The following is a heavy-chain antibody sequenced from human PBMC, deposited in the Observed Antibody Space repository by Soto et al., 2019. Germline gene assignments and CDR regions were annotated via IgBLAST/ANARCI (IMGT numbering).Heavy chain of an antibody. V-gene: IGHV3-23*01. Sequence: GALRLACVASGFSFSSYAMHWFRQAPATGLEWVSTISGSFASTYYADSVQGRVTASRDNSKYTLYLQTNSLRPQDTAVNYCASRSATVLSLTYWASRPQVTASS. CDR2: ISGSFAST. J-gene: IGHJ4*02. CDR3: ASRSATVLSLTY. CDR1: GFSFSSYA. D-gene: IGHD2-8*01.